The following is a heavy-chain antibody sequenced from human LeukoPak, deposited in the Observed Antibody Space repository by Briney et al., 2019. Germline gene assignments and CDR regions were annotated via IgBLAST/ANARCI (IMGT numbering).Heavy chain of an antibody. V-gene: IGHV3-20*04. D-gene: IGHD2-8*01. Sequence: GGSLRLSCEASGFTFDDYGMSWVRQLPGKGLEWVSGINRNGDSTDYAGAVKGRFTISRDNAKNSHFLQMNSLRVEDSALYYCARGFRNGPFDCWGQGTLVTVSS. J-gene: IGHJ4*02. CDR3: ARGFRNGPFDC. CDR1: GFTFDDYG. CDR2: INRNGDST.